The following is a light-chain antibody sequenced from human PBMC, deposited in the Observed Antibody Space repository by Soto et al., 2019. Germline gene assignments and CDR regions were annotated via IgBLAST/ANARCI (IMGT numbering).Light chain of an antibody. CDR2: EVS. CDR3: CSYAGSYTVV. V-gene: IGLV2-14*01. Sequence: QSALTQPASVSGSPGQSITISCTGTSHDIGGYKYVSWYQQHPGKAPKLMIYEVSNRPSGVSNRFSGSKSGNTASLTISGLQTEDEADYYCCSYAGSYTVVFGGGTKLTVL. J-gene: IGLJ2*01. CDR1: SHDIGGYKY.